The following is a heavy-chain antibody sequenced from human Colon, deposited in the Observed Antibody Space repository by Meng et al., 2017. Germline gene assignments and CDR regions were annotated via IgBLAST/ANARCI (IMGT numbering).Heavy chain of an antibody. D-gene: IGHD3-9*01. CDR1: GYSTSSGVY. Sequence: SETLSLTCTVSGYSTSSGVYWGWIRQPPGRGLEWIGTILHTGTTYYNPSLQSRVIISVDTSKNQFPLKVTSVTAADTAVSYCARLGAGVLTGYRPLSWFDPWGQGTLVTVSS. CDR3: ARLGAGVLTGYRPLSWFDP. V-gene: IGHV4-38-2*02. CDR2: ILHTGTT. J-gene: IGHJ5*02.